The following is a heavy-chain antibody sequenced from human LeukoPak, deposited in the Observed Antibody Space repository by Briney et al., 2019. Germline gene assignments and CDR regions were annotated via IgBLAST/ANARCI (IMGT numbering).Heavy chain of an antibody. CDR1: GDSVSNNNTA. CDR3: ARFDSRRKNFDY. J-gene: IGHJ4*02. V-gene: IGHV6-1*01. Sequence: SQTLSLTCVISGDSVSNNNTAWNWIRHSPSRGLEWLGRTYYRSKWYNDYAVSVKSRITINADTSKNQLSLQLRSVTPEDTAVYYCARFDSRRKNFDYWGQGALLTVSS. CDR2: TYYRSKWYN. D-gene: IGHD3-22*01.